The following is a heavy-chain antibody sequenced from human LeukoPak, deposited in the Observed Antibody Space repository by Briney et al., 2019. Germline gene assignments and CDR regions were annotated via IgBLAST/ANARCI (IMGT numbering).Heavy chain of an antibody. Sequence: PGSSVKVSCKASGGTFSSYAISWVRQAPGQGLEWMGGIIPIFGTANYAQKFQGRVTITTDESTSTAYMEPSSLRSEDTAVYYCARVPPYSSSVLYYYMDVWGKGTTVTVSS. D-gene: IGHD6-6*01. V-gene: IGHV1-69*05. J-gene: IGHJ6*03. CDR3: ARVPPYSSSVLYYYMDV. CDR1: GGTFSSYA. CDR2: IIPIFGTA.